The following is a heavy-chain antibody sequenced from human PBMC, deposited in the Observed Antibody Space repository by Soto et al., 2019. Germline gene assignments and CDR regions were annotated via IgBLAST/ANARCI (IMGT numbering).Heavy chain of an antibody. Sequence: QVQLVESGGGVVQPGRSLRLSCAASGFTFSSYGMHWVRQAPGKGLEWVAVIWYDGSNKYYADSVKGRFTISRDNSKNTRYLQMNSLRAEDTAVYYCARDLGVEYSSSSGYYYYGMDVWGQGTTVTVSS. V-gene: IGHV3-33*01. CDR3: ARDLGVEYSSSSGYYYYGMDV. CDR2: IWYDGSNK. D-gene: IGHD6-6*01. J-gene: IGHJ6*02. CDR1: GFTFSSYG.